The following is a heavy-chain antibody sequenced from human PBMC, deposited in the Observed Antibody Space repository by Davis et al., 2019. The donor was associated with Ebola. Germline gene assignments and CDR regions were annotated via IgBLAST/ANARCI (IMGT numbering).Heavy chain of an antibody. CDR1: GYSFTSYW. CDR3: ARQYYYYYGMDV. Sequence: GGSLRLSCKGSGYSFTSYWISWVRQMPGKGLEWMGRIDPSDSYTNYSPSFQGHVTISADKSISTAYLQWSSLKASDTAMYYCARQYYYYYGMDVWGKGTTVTVSS. CDR2: IDPSDSYT. J-gene: IGHJ6*04. V-gene: IGHV5-10-1*01. D-gene: IGHD4-11*01.